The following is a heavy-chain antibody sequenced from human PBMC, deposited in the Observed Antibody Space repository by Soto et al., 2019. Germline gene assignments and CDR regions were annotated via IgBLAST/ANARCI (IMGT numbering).Heavy chain of an antibody. CDR1: GFTVSSNY. D-gene: IGHD3-10*01. Sequence: EVQLVESGGGLVQPGGSLRLSCAASGFTVSSNYMTWVRQAPGKGLEWVSVIYIGGSTYYADSVKGRFTISRDISKNTLYLQMNSLRAEDTAAYYCVRFRRNYYGSGSYGSSYFDYWGQGTLVTVSS. J-gene: IGHJ4*02. V-gene: IGHV3-66*01. CDR3: VRFRRNYYGSGSYGSSYFDY. CDR2: IYIGGST.